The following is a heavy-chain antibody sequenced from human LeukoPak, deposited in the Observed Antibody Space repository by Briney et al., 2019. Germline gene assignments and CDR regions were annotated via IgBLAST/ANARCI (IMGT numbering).Heavy chain of an antibody. CDR2: IYHSGST. CDR1: GYSISSGYY. V-gene: IGHV4-38-2*02. D-gene: IGHD5-18*01. J-gene: IGHJ4*02. CDR3: ARGQGNVDTADDY. Sequence: SETLSLTCTVSGYSISSGYYWGWIRQPPGKGLEWIGSIYHSGSTYYNPSLKSRVTISVDTSKNQFSLKLSSVTAADTAVYYCARGQGNVDTADDYWGQGTLVTVSS.